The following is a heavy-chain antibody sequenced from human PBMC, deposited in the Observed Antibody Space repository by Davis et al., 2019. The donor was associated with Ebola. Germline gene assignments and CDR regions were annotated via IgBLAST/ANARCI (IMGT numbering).Heavy chain of an antibody. CDR3: AKVGEYYDFWSGYSPFDY. CDR2: ISGSGGSGSGGRT. Sequence: GESLKISCAASGFTFSNYAMSWVRQAPGKGLEWVSTISGSGGSGSGGRTYYADSVKGRFTISRDNSKNTLYLQMNSLRAEDTAVYYCAKVGEYYDFWSGYSPFDYWGQGTLVTVSS. D-gene: IGHD3-3*01. V-gene: IGHV3-23*01. J-gene: IGHJ4*02. CDR1: GFTFSNYA.